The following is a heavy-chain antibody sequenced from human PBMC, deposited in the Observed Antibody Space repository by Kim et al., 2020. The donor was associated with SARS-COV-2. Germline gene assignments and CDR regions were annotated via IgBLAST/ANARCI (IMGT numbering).Heavy chain of an antibody. D-gene: IGHD3-22*01. CDR3: AGRDYYEKYLESGAFDI. CDR2: ISSSGSTI. J-gene: IGHJ3*02. Sequence: GGSLRLSCAASGFTFSDYYMSWIRQAPGKGLEWVSYISSSGSTIYYADSVKGRFTISRDNAKNSLYLQMNSLRAEDTAVYYCAGRDYYEKYLESGAFDIWGQGTMVTVSS. CDR1: GFTFSDYY. V-gene: IGHV3-11*01.